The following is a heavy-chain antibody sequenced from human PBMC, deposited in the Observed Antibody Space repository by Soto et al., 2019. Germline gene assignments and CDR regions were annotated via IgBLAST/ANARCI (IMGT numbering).Heavy chain of an antibody. Sequence: QVQLQESGPGLVKPSQTLSLTCTVSGGSISSGDYYWSWIRQPPGKGLEWIGYIYYSGSTYYNPSLKSRVTSTVDTSKHQFSLKLSSVTAADTVVYYCARGAGDDSSGNDDYWGQGTLVTVSS. CDR3: ARGAGDDSSGNDDY. CDR2: IYYSGST. V-gene: IGHV4-30-4*01. D-gene: IGHD3-22*01. J-gene: IGHJ4*02. CDR1: GGSISSGDYY.